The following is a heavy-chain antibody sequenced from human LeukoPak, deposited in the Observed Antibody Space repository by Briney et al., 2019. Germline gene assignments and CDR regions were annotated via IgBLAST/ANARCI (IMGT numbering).Heavy chain of an antibody. CDR2: ISSSSSYI. D-gene: IGHD1-1*01. CDR3: TGGFGHNWSPFEN. Sequence: PGGSLRLSCAASGFTFSSYSMNWVRQAPGKGLEWVSSISSSSSYIYYADSVKGRFTISRDNAKNSLSLQMNSLTDDDTALYYCTGGFGHNWSPFENWGQGTLVTVSS. V-gene: IGHV3-21*01. J-gene: IGHJ4*02. CDR1: GFTFSSYS.